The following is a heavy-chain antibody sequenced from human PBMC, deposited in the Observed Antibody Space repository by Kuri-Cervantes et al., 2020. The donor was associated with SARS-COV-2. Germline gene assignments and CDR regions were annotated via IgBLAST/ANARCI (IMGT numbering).Heavy chain of an antibody. D-gene: IGHD2-15*01. Sequence: SQTLSLTCAVYGGSFSGYYWSWIRQPPGKGLEWIGEINHSGSTNYNPSLKSRVTISVDTSKNQFSLKLSSVTAADPAVYYCARGHVLVVVAARSGWYDPWGQGTLVTVSS. CDR1: GGSFSGYY. CDR2: INHSGST. CDR3: ARGHVLVVVAARSGWYDP. J-gene: IGHJ5*02. V-gene: IGHV4-34*01.